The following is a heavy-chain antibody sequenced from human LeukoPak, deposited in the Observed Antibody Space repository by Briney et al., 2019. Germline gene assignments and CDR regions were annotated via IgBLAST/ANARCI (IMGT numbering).Heavy chain of an antibody. J-gene: IGHJ4*02. CDR1: GGSISSSSYY. Sequence: SETLSLTCTVSGGSISSSSYYWGWIRQPPGKGLEWIGSIYYSGSTYYNPSLKSRVTISVDTSKNQFSLKLSSVTAADTTVYYCARRTSIAAAGVFDYWGQGTLVTVSS. CDR2: IYYSGST. V-gene: IGHV4-39*01. CDR3: ARRTSIAAAGVFDY. D-gene: IGHD6-13*01.